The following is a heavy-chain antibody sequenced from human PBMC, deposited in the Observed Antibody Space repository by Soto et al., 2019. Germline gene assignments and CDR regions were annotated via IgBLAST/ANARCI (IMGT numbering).Heavy chain of an antibody. Sequence: PSETLSLTCTVSGGSISSSSYYWGWIRQPPGKGLEWIGSIYYSGSTYYNPSLKSRVTISVDTSKNQFSLKLSSVTAADTAVYYCARRERGIAAASFDYWGQVTRGTVSS. J-gene: IGHJ4*02. CDR1: GGSISSSSYY. V-gene: IGHV4-39*01. D-gene: IGHD6-13*01. CDR3: ARRERGIAAASFDY. CDR2: IYYSGST.